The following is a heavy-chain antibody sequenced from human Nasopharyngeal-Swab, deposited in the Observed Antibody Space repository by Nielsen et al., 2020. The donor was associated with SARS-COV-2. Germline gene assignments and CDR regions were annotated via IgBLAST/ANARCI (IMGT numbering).Heavy chain of an antibody. CDR2: IYWDDDK. V-gene: IGHV2-5*02. CDR1: GFSLSTSGVG. D-gene: IGHD2-21*02. J-gene: IGHJ4*02. Sequence: SGPALVKPTQTLTLTCTFSGFSLSTSGVGVGWIRQPPGKALEWLALIYWDDDKRYSPSLKSRLTIIKDTSKNQVVLTMTNMDPVDTATYYCAHRPGGVGDSYFDYWGQGTLVTVSS. CDR3: AHRPGGVGDSYFDY.